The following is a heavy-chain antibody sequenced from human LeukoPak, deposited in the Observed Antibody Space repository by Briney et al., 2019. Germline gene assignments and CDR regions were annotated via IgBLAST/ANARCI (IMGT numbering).Heavy chain of an antibody. D-gene: IGHD1-1*01. Sequence: GGSLRLSCAASGFTFSSYAMSWVRQVPGKGLEWVSGISGSGSSTYYADSVKGRFTISRDNSKSTLHLQMNSLRAEDTALYYCAEWNSVYWYFDLWGRGTLVTVSS. CDR2: ISGSGSST. CDR3: AEWNSVYWYFDL. J-gene: IGHJ2*01. CDR1: GFTFSSYA. V-gene: IGHV3-23*01.